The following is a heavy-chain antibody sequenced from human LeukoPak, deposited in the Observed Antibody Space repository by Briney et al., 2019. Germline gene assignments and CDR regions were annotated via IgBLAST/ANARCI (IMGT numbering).Heavy chain of an antibody. Sequence: PSETLSLTCTVSGGSISSYYWSWIRQPPGKGLEWIGYIYYSGSTNYNPSLKSRVTMSVDTSKNQFSLKLSSVTAADTAVYFCARAAYCGGDCYYYFDYWGQGTLVTVSS. V-gene: IGHV4-59*01. D-gene: IGHD2-21*02. J-gene: IGHJ4*02. CDR2: IYYSGST. CDR3: ARAAYCGGDCYYYFDY. CDR1: GGSISSYY.